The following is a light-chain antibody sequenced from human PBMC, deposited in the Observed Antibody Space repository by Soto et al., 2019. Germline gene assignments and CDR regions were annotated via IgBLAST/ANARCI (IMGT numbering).Light chain of an antibody. J-gene: IGKJ4*01. CDR1: QDISSY. V-gene: IGKV1-9*01. Sequence: DVQLTQSPSFLSASVGDRVTITCRASQDISSYLAWYQQKPGKAPKFLVYAASTLQSGVPSRFSGRGSGTEFTLTISSLQPEDFATYYCQQLNSDPLTFGGGTKVEIK. CDR3: QQLNSDPLT. CDR2: AAS.